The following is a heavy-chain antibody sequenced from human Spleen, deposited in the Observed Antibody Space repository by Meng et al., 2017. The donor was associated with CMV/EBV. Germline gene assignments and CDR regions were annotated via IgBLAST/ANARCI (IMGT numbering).Heavy chain of an antibody. CDR3: ARDWGNYGCFDD. Sequence: GGSLRLSCAASGLTFSSYEMNWVRQAPGKGLEWVSYISSRSGSTMYYADSVKGRFTISRDNAKNSLYLQMNSLRVEDTAVYYCARDWGNYGCFDDWGQGTLVTVSS. J-gene: IGHJ4*02. D-gene: IGHD1-7*01. CDR1: GLTFSSYE. V-gene: IGHV3-48*03. CDR2: ISSRSGSTM.